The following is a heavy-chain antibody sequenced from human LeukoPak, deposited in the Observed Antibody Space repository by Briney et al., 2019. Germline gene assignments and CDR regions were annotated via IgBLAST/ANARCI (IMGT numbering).Heavy chain of an antibody. CDR1: GGTFSSYA. Sequence: ASVKVSCKASGGTFSSYAISWVRQAPGQGLEWMGRIIPILGIANYAQKFQGRVTITADKSTSTAYMELSSLRSEDTAVYYCARDQYYDRTGRGDYWGQGTLVTVSS. CDR2: IIPILGIA. CDR3: ARDQYYDRTGRGDY. D-gene: IGHD3-22*01. J-gene: IGHJ4*02. V-gene: IGHV1-69*04.